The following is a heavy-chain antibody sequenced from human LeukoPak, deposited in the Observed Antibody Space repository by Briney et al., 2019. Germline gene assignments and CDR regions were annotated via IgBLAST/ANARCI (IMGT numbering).Heavy chain of an antibody. V-gene: IGHV3-49*04. Sequence: PGGSLRLSCTISGFTFGDDAMTWVRQAPGKGLEWVGVIRSESYGATTEYAASVKGRFTISADDSKSVAYLQMNSLKTEDTAVYYCTASTTGYSSGSYGTSYYYYYMDVWGKGTTVIVSS. CDR2: IRSESYGATT. J-gene: IGHJ6*03. CDR1: GFTFGDDA. D-gene: IGHD6-19*01. CDR3: TASTTGYSSGSYGTSYYYYYMDV.